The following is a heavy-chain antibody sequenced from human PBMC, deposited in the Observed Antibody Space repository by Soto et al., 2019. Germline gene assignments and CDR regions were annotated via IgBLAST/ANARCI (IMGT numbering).Heavy chain of an antibody. CDR3: ARDNSAWGRDH. CDR2: ITSSSSYI. J-gene: IGHJ4*02. Sequence: EVQLVESGGGLVKPGESLRLSCAASGFTFRNYGMSWVRQAPGKGLEWVSSITSSSSYIYYTDSLKGRFTISRDNGKNSLYLQMKSLGVEDTAVYYCARDNSAWGRDHWGQGTLVTVSS. D-gene: IGHD3-16*01. V-gene: IGHV3-21*01. CDR1: GFTFRNYG.